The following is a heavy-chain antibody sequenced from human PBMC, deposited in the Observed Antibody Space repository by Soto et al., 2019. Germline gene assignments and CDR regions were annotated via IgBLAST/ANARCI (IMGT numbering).Heavy chain of an antibody. V-gene: IGHV3-23*01. CDR1: GFTFSNFA. J-gene: IGHJ4*02. CDR2: ISGSGDDT. Sequence: QLLESGGGFVQPGGSLRLSCVASGFTFSNFAMAWVRQAPGQGLEWVSAISGSGDDTFYADSMKGRFTISRDNSKDTLYLQINSLRAEDTAGYCCANAVPRAGTAVGFGGQGTLVTVSS. CDR3: ANAVPRAGTAVGF. D-gene: IGHD4-4*01.